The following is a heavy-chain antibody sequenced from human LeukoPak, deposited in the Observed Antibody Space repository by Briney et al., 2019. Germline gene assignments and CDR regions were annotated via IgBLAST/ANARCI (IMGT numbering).Heavy chain of an antibody. Sequence: PSQTLSLTCAVSGGSISSGGYSWTWIRRPPGKGLEWIGYRYHSGNTYYNPSLQSRVTTSVDRSKNQFSLKLSSVTAADTAVYYCARERSITMVRGASYGMDVWGQGITVTVSS. CDR2: RYHSGNT. CDR1: GGSISSGGYS. CDR3: ARERSITMVRGASYGMDV. D-gene: IGHD3-10*01. J-gene: IGHJ6*02. V-gene: IGHV4-30-2*01.